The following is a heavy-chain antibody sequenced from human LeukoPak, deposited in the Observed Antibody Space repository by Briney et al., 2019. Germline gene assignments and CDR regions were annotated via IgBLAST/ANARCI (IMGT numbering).Heavy chain of an antibody. D-gene: IGHD3-3*01. CDR3: ASSWYYDFWGGREALY. J-gene: IGHJ4*02. CDR1: GFTFSSYW. V-gene: IGHV3-74*01. Sequence: PGGSLRLSCAASGFTFSSYWMHWVRQAPGKGLVWVSRINSDGSSTSYADSVKGRFTISRDNAKNTLYLQMNSLRAEDTAVYYCASSWYYDFWGGREALYWGQGTLVTVSS. CDR2: INSDGSST.